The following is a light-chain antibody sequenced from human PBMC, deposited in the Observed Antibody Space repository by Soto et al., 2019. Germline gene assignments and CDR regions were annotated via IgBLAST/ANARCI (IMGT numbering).Light chain of an antibody. Sequence: DIVLTQSPATLSLSPGERATLSCRASQSISNNLAWYQQKPGQAPRLLIYDASNRATGIPARFSGSGSGTDFTLTISRLEPEDFAVYYCQQRSNWLALTFGGGTKVEIK. V-gene: IGKV3-11*01. J-gene: IGKJ4*01. CDR3: QQRSNWLALT. CDR1: QSISNN. CDR2: DAS.